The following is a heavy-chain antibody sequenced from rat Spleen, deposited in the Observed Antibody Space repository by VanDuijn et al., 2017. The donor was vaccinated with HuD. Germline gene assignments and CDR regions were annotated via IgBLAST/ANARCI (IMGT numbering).Heavy chain of an antibody. CDR2: ISTGGGNT. D-gene: IGHD1-12*03. J-gene: IGHJ4*01. V-gene: IGHV5-25*01. Sequence: EVQLVESGGGLVQPGRSMKLSCAASGFTFSNYYMAWVRQAPTKGLEWVASISTGGGNTNYRDSVKGRFTISRDNAKSTLYLQMDSLRSEDTATYDCAGGDYYAGYGYVMDAWGQGASVTVSS. CDR1: GFTFSNYY. CDR3: AGGDYYAGYGYVMDA.